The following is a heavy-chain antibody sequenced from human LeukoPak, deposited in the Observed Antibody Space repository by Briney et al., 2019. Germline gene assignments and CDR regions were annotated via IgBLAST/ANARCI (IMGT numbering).Heavy chain of an antibody. Sequence: GGSLRLSCAASGFTFSSYSMNWVRQAPGKGLEWVSSISSSSSYIYYADSVKGRFTISRDNAKNSLYLQMNSLRAEDTAVYYCARDAQFKRLWGSGSYGYWGQGTLATVSS. CDR2: ISSSSSYI. D-gene: IGHD3-10*01. CDR3: ARDAQFKRLWGSGSYGY. V-gene: IGHV3-21*01. CDR1: GFTFSSYS. J-gene: IGHJ4*02.